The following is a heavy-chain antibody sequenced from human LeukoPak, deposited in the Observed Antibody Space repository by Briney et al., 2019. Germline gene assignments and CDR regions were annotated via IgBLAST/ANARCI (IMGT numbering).Heavy chain of an antibody. CDR2: ISGSDDNT. J-gene: IGHJ4*02. V-gene: IGHV3-23*01. CDR1: GFIFSNYA. CDR3: AKSRSGVSSCYNY. D-gene: IGHD2-15*01. Sequence: AGGSLRLSCAASGFIFSNYAMSWVRQAPGKGLEWFSAISGSDDNTYYADSVRGRFTISRDNSKNTLYLQMNSLRAEDTAIYFCAKSRSGVSSCYNYWGQGTLVTVSS.